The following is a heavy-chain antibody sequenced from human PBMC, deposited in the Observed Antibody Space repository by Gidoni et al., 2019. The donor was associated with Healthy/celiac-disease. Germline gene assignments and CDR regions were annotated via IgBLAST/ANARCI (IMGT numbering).Heavy chain of an antibody. V-gene: IGHV3-23*01. CDR2: ISGSGGST. CDR1: GFTFRTYA. CDR3: AKDIYVWGSYRSPPGGTNWFDP. D-gene: IGHD3-16*02. J-gene: IGHJ5*02. Sequence: EVQLLESGGGLVQPGGSLRLSCAASGFTFRTYAMSLVRQAPGKGLEWVAAISGSGGSTYYADTVKGRFTISRDNSKNTLYLQMNSLRAEDTAVYYCAKDIYVWGSYRSPPGGTNWFDPWGQGTLVTVSS.